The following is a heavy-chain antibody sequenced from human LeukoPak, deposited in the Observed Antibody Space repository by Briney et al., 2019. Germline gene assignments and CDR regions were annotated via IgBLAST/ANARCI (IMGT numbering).Heavy chain of an antibody. J-gene: IGHJ6*03. Sequence: PGGSLRLSCAASGFTFSSYSMNWVRQAPGKGLEWVSSISSSSSYIYYADSVKGRFTIPRDNAKNSLYLQMNSLRAEDTAVYYCARDFYGSGSLGYYYMDVWGKGTTVTVSS. CDR3: ARDFYGSGSLGYYYMDV. CDR1: GFTFSSYS. V-gene: IGHV3-21*01. CDR2: ISSSSSYI. D-gene: IGHD3-10*01.